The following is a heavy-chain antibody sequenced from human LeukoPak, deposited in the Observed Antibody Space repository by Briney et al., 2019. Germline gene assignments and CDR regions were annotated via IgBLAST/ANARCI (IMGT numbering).Heavy chain of an antibody. CDR2: IRTAGDT. V-gene: IGHV3-13*01. CDR3: ARGRSGSYGRVFDY. Sequence: GGSLRLSCAASGFTFSSYDMHWVRQGTGKGLEWVSAIRTAGDTHYPGSVKGRFTISRENAKNSFYLQMNSLRAGDTAVYYCARGRSGSYGRVFDYWGQGTLVTVSS. CDR1: GFTFSSYD. J-gene: IGHJ4*02. D-gene: IGHD1-26*01.